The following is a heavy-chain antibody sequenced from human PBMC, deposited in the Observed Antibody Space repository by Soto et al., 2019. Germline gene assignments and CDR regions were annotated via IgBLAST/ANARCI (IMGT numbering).Heavy chain of an antibody. Sequence: GGSLRLSCAASGFSFNAYWMSWVRQAPGKGLEWVANIKQDGSEKYYVDSVKGRFTISRDNAKNSLDLQMNSLRAEDTAVYYCTRGGYTSGCDYWGQGILVTVSS. V-gene: IGHV3-7*03. CDR3: TRGGYTSGCDY. J-gene: IGHJ4*02. CDR1: GFSFNAYW. D-gene: IGHD6-19*01. CDR2: IKQDGSEK.